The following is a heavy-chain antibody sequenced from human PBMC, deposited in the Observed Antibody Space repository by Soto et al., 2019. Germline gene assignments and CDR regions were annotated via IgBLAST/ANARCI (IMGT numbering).Heavy chain of an antibody. Sequence: EVQLVESGGGLVKPGGSLRLSCAASGFPFSSYSMNWVRQAPGKGLEWVSSISSSSYIYYADSLQGRFTISRDNAKNSLYLQMNSRRAEDTAVYYCARGPPMATITFFAYWGQGTLVTVSS. CDR2: ISSSSYI. V-gene: IGHV3-21*01. J-gene: IGHJ4*02. D-gene: IGHD5-12*01. CDR3: ARGPPMATITFFAY. CDR1: GFPFSSYS.